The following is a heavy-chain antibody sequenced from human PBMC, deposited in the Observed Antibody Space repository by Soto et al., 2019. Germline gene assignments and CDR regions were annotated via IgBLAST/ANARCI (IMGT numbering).Heavy chain of an antibody. V-gene: IGHV4-4*02. CDR1: GASISNNNW. J-gene: IGHJ4*02. Sequence: SETLSLTCAVSGASISNNNWWTWVRQPPGKGLEWIGEVYHSGSTNYSPSLRSRVTISVDTSKNQFSLKLSSVTAADTAVYYCARAPRGNYGYPSYFDYWGQGILVTVSS. D-gene: IGHD3-10*01. CDR2: VYHSGST. CDR3: ARAPRGNYGYPSYFDY.